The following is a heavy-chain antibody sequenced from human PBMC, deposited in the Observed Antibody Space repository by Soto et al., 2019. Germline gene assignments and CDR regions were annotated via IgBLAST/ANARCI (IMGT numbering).Heavy chain of an antibody. V-gene: IGHV3-23*01. J-gene: IGHJ4*02. CDR1: GFMFSDFA. Sequence: EVQLLESGGDLVQPGGSLRLSCAASGFMFSDFAMTWVRQVPGKGLEWVSSISFSGNSPYYADAVKGRSGISRDNSKNTLELQMLGLRADDTAIYYCAKRGYSGGDGGPFYFDYWGQGTQVTVSS. CDR2: ISFSGNSP. CDR3: AKRGYSGGDGGPFYFDY. D-gene: IGHD2-21*01.